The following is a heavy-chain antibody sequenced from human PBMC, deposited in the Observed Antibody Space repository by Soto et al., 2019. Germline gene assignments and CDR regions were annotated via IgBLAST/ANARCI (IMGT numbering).Heavy chain of an antibody. V-gene: IGHV1-8*01. D-gene: IGHD5-18*01. CDR3: ARGFGYSCGSWAYYFDY. CDR1: GYTFTSYD. CDR2: MNPNSGNT. J-gene: IGHJ4*02. Sequence: QVQLVQSGAEVKKPGASVKVSCKASGYTFTSYDINWVRQATGQGLEWMGWMNPNSGNTGYAQKFQGRVTMTRNTSISTAYMELSSLRSEDTAVYYCARGFGYSCGSWAYYFDYWGQGTLVTVSS.